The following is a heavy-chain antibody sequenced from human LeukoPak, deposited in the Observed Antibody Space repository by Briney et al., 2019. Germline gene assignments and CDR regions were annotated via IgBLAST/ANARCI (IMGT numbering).Heavy chain of an antibody. V-gene: IGHV3-23*01. Sequence: PGGTLRLSCAASGFTFSSYGMSWVRQAPGKGLEWVSSLTTGGSTFYADSVKGRFIISRDNSKNTLYLEVISLTAEDTAVYYCAKDDAWLRFGEWSQGTLVTVSS. D-gene: IGHD3-10*01. CDR2: LTTGGST. CDR1: GFTFSSYG. J-gene: IGHJ4*02. CDR3: AKDDAWLRFGE.